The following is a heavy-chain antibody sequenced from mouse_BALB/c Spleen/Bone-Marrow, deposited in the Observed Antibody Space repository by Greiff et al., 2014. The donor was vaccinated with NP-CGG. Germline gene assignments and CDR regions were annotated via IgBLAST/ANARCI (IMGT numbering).Heavy chain of an antibody. D-gene: IGHD2-4*01. CDR2: IYPYIGGT. CDR3: ARSGDYDDWYFDV. Sequence: SGPELVKPGASVKISCKTSGYTFTEYNMHWVKQSHGKSLEWIGGIYPYIGGTNYNQKFKGKATLTVDKSSSTVYMDIRSLTSDDSAVYYCARSGDYDDWYFDVWGAGTTVTVSS. J-gene: IGHJ1*01. V-gene: IGHV1-18*01. CDR1: GYTFTEYN.